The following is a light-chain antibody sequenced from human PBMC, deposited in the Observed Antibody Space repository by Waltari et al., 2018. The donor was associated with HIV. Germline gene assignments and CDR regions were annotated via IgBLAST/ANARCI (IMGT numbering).Light chain of an antibody. V-gene: IGLV2-23*02. CDR2: EVN. Sequence: QSALTQPASVSGSPGPSITISCTGCSSHFGSLNLVSWYQKHPGKAPKLMIYEVNKRPSGVSNRFSGSKSGNTASLTISGLQAEDEADYYCCSYAGSSSYVFGSGTKVTVL. CDR3: CSYAGSSSYV. CDR1: SSHFGSLNL. J-gene: IGLJ1*01.